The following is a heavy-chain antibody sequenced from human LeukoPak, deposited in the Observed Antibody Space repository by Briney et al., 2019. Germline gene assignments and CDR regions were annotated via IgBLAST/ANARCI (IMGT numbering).Heavy chain of an antibody. D-gene: IGHD1-26*01. J-gene: IGHJ5*02. Sequence: GGSLRLSCAASGFTFSSYWMSWVRQAPGKGLEWVANIKQDGSEKCYVDSVKGRFTISRDNAKNSLYLQMNSLRAGDTAVYYCARDGWELAFDPWGQGTLVTVSS. V-gene: IGHV3-7*01. CDR1: GFTFSSYW. CDR2: IKQDGSEK. CDR3: ARDGWELAFDP.